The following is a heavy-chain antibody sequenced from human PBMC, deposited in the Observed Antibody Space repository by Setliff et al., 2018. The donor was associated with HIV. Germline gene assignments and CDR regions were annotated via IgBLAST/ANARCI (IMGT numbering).Heavy chain of an antibody. V-gene: IGHV4-38-2*01. D-gene: IGHD4-17*01. J-gene: IGHJ4*02. Sequence: SETLSLTCAVSGYSISSGYYWGWIRQPPGKGLEWIGSIYTSGSTNYNPSLQSRVSISMDASKNKFSLKVTSVTSADTAVYYCAKGAGFYGDYTFDYWGQGNLVTVSS. CDR3: AKGAGFYGDYTFDY. CDR2: IYTSGST. CDR1: GYSISSGYY.